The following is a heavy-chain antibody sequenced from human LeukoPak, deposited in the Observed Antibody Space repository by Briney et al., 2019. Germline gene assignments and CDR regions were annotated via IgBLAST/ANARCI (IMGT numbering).Heavy chain of an antibody. CDR1: GFTFDDYD. Sequence: LPGRSLRPSCAGSGFTFDDYDMHWVRQTPGKGLEWVSGISWNSGNIAYADFVGGRFTISRDNAKNSLSLQMSSLSDEDTAVYYCAKDAYGGATFFYYMDVWGKGATVTVSS. J-gene: IGHJ6*03. D-gene: IGHD2/OR15-2a*01. CDR3: AKDAYGGATFFYYMDV. CDR2: ISWNSGNI. V-gene: IGHV3-9*01.